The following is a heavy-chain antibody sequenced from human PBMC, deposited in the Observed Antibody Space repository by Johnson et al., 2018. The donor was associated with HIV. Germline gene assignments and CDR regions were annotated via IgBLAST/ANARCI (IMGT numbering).Heavy chain of an antibody. CDR2: IGTAGDT. V-gene: IGHV3-13*01. Sequence: MLLVESGGGVVQPGRSLRLSCAASGFTFSSYDMHWVRQATGKGLEWVSAIGTAGDTYYPGSVKGRFTISRENAKNSLYLQMNSLRAGDTAVYYCARGLWATTPGGAFDIWGQGTMVTVSS. D-gene: IGHD1-26*01. CDR3: ARGLWATTPGGAFDI. CDR1: GFTFSSYD. J-gene: IGHJ3*02.